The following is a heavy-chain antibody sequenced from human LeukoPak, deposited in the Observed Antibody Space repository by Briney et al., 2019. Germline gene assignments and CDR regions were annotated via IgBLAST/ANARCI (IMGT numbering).Heavy chain of an antibody. D-gene: IGHD6-19*01. J-gene: IGHJ6*02. Sequence: ASVKVSYKASGYTFTSSGISWVRQAPGQGLEWMGWINIYNANTNYAQKLQGRVTMTTDTPTSTAYMELRSLRSDDTAVYYCARDEQWLVPISRPFYGMDVWGQGTTVTVSS. CDR1: GYTFTSSG. CDR2: INIYNANT. CDR3: ARDEQWLVPISRPFYGMDV. V-gene: IGHV1-18*01.